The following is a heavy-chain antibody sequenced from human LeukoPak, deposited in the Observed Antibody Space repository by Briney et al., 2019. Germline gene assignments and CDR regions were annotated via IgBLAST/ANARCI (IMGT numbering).Heavy chain of an antibody. J-gene: IGHJ4*02. CDR2: IWYDGSNK. V-gene: IGHV3-33*01. CDR1: GFTFSNYG. Sequence: GSLRLSCAASGFTFSNYGMHWVRQAPGKGLEWVAVIWYDGSNKYYADSVKGRFTISRDNSKNTLYLQMNSLRAEDTAVYYCARDQSYSSGWYVYWGQGTLVTVSS. CDR3: ARDQSYSSGWYVY. D-gene: IGHD6-19*01.